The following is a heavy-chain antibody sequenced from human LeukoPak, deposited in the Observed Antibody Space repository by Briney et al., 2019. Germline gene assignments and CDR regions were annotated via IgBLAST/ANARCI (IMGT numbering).Heavy chain of an antibody. CDR3: AGRIVGAMGAFDI. J-gene: IGHJ3*02. CDR2: IIPIFGTA. CDR1: GGTFSSYA. Sequence: SVKVSCKASGGTFSSYAISWVRQAPGQGLEWMGGIIPIFGTANYAQKFQGRVTITADESTSTAHMELSSLRSEDTAVYYCAGRIVGAMGAFDIWGQGTMVTVSS. V-gene: IGHV1-69*13. D-gene: IGHD1-26*01.